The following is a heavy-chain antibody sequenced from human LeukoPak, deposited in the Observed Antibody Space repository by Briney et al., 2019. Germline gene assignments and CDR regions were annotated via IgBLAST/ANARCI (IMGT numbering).Heavy chain of an antibody. CDR3: ARDRYRQWLSNYAFDI. J-gene: IGHJ3*02. CDR2: IIPIFGTA. CDR1: GYTFTSYG. V-gene: IGHV1-69*13. Sequence: GASVKVSCKASGYTFTSYGISWVRQAPGQGLEWMGGIIPIFGTANYAQKFQGRVTITADESTSTAYMELSSLRSEDTAVYYCARDRYRQWLSNYAFDIWGQGTMVTVSS. D-gene: IGHD6-19*01.